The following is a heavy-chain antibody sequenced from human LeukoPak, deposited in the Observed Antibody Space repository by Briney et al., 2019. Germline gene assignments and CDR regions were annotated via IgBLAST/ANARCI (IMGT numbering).Heavy chain of an antibody. D-gene: IGHD3-3*01. CDR3: ARDYIAYDPLDY. V-gene: IGHV3-21*01. CDR2: ISSSSTYI. CDR1: GFTFSSYN. Sequence: PGGSLRLSCEASGFTFSSYNMNWVRQAPGKGLEWVSSISSSSTYIYYTDSVRGRFTISRDNAKNSLYLQMNSLRAEDTAVYWCARDYIAYDPLDYWGQGTLVTVSS. J-gene: IGHJ4*02.